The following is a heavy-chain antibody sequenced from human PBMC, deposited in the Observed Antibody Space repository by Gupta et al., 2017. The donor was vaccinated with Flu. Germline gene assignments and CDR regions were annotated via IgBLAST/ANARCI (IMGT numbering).Heavy chain of an antibody. CDR3: ARSLAVSRGNDAFEI. Sequence: EVQVVESGGGLVEPGGSLRLSCAASGFTFSTYSMNWVRQAPGKGLEWVSSISSSGRYIYYPDSLRGRFTISRDNAKNSLYLQMNSLRAEDTAVYYCARSLAVSRGNDAFEIWGQGTMVTVSS. CDR1: GFTFSTYS. CDR2: ISSSGRYI. J-gene: IGHJ3*02. D-gene: IGHD6-19*01. V-gene: IGHV3-21*01.